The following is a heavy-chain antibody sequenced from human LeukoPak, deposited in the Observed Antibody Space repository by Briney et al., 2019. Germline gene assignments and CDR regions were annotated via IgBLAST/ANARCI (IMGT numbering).Heavy chain of an antibody. CDR3: AKDGYSSGWYWFDY. V-gene: IGHV3-9*03. Sequence: PGGSLRLSCAASGFTFDDYAMHWVRQAPGKGLEWVSGISWNSGSIGYADSVKGRFTISRDNAKNPLYLQMNSLRAEDMALYYCAKDGYSSGWYWFDYWGQGTLVTVSS. CDR1: GFTFDDYA. J-gene: IGHJ4*02. D-gene: IGHD6-19*01. CDR2: ISWNSGSI.